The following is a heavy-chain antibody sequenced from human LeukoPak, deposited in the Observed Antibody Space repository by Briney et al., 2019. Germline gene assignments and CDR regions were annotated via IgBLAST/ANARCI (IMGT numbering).Heavy chain of an antibody. CDR3: ARRTYCGGDCYSPFDF. D-gene: IGHD2-21*02. J-gene: IGHJ4*02. Sequence: PGESLKISRKASGYSFSTYWIGWVRQKPGKGLEWMGIIYPRDSAIRSSPSFQGQVTFSVDKSISTAYLQWPSLKASDTAVYYCARRTYCGGDCYSPFDFWGQGTLVTVSS. V-gene: IGHV5-51*01. CDR1: GYSFSTYW. CDR2: IYPRDSAI.